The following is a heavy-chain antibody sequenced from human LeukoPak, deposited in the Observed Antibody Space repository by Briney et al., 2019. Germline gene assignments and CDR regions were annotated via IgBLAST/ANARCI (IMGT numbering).Heavy chain of an antibody. V-gene: IGHV3-7*01. CDR1: GFTFRTYW. Sequence: GGSLRLSCAASGFTFRTYWMTWVRQAPGKGLEWVANIKDDGSEKKYVDSVKGRFTISRDNAKNSLYLQMNSLRAEDTAVYYCVRDDDRPDNGLDYWGQGTLVTVSS. D-gene: IGHD3-22*01. CDR3: VRDDDRPDNGLDY. J-gene: IGHJ4*02. CDR2: IKDDGSEK.